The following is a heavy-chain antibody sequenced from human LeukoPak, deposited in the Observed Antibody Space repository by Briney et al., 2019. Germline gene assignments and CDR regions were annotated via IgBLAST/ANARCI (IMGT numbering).Heavy chain of an antibody. Sequence: KSSETLSLTCTVSGGSISSSSYYWGWIRQPPGKGLECIGSIYYSGSTYYNPSLKSRVTISVDTSKNQFSLKLSSVTAADTAAYYCARDQNHRALMVYAKAAYYYYMDVWGKGTTVTVSS. CDR3: ARDQNHRALMVYAKAAYYYYMDV. J-gene: IGHJ6*03. CDR1: GGSISSSSYY. CDR2: IYYSGST. V-gene: IGHV4-39*02. D-gene: IGHD2-8*01.